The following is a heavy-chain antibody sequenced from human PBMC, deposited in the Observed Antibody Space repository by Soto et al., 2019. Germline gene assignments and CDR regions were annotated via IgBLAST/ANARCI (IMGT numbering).Heavy chain of an antibody. CDR1: GFTFSGYG. Sequence: QMPLVESGGGVVQPGTSLRLSCATSGFTFSGYGMHWVRQAPGKGLEWVALVLADGRKQHYADSVKGRFSISRDNSRNTLYLQMNSLRGEDTAVYYCAKDWNAGTYLDAWGQGTLVTVSS. CDR3: AKDWNAGTYLDA. D-gene: IGHD6-13*01. V-gene: IGHV3-30*18. CDR2: VLADGRKQ. J-gene: IGHJ4*02.